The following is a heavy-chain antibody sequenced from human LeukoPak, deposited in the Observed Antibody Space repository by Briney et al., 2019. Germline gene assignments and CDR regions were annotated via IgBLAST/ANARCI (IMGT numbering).Heavy chain of an antibody. D-gene: IGHD6-25*01. V-gene: IGHV3-30*18. Sequence: GMSLRLSCAASGFTFSHYGMQWVRQAPGKGLEWVAVISHDGSVTFYADSAKGRFTISRDNSKYTVDLQMYSLRAEDTAVYYCAKEPNSYSSGWYFQHWGQGTLVTVSS. CDR3: AKEPNSYSSGWYFQH. J-gene: IGHJ1*01. CDR1: GFTFSHYG. CDR2: ISHDGSVT.